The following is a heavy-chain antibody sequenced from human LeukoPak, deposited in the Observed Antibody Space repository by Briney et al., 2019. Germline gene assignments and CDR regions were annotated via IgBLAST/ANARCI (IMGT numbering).Heavy chain of an antibody. CDR3: ARESGFYASGSRY. CDR1: GYTFTSYG. CDR2: ISAYNGNT. Sequence: ASVKVPCKASGYTFTSYGISWVRQAPGQGLEWMGWISAYNGNTNYAQKLQGRVTMTRDTSINTAYMELTSLRSDDTAVYYCARESGFYASGSRYWGQGTLVIVSS. J-gene: IGHJ4*02. D-gene: IGHD3-10*01. V-gene: IGHV1-18*01.